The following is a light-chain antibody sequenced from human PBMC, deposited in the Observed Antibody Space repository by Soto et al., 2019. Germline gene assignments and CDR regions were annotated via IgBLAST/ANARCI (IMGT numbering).Light chain of an antibody. CDR3: QQANSFPYT. Sequence: DIQMTQSPSSVSASGGDRVTITCRASQAISSWLAWYQQKPGKAPKLLIYGASTLQSGVPSRFSGSGSGTGFTLTISSLQPEDFATYYCQQANSFPYTFGQGTKLEIK. CDR2: GAS. CDR1: QAISSW. J-gene: IGKJ2*01. V-gene: IGKV1-12*01.